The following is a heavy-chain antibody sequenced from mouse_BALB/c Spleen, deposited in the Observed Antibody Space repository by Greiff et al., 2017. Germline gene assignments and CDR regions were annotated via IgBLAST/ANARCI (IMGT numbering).Heavy chain of an antibody. CDR3: ARRTSKPWYFDV. J-gene: IGHJ1*01. V-gene: IGHV1-18*01. CDR2: INPNNGGT. D-gene: IGHD1-3*01. Sequence: EVQLQQSGPELVKPGASVKIPCKASGYTFTDYNMDWVKQSHGKSLEWIGDINPNNGGTIYNQKFKGKATLTVDKSSSTAYMELRSLTSEDTAVYYCARRTSKPWYFDVWGAGTTVTVSS. CDR1: GYTFTDYN.